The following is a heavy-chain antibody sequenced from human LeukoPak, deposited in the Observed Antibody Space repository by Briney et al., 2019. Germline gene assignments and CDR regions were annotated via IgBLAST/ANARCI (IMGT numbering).Heavy chain of an antibody. D-gene: IGHD3-10*01. V-gene: IGHV3-7*01. J-gene: IGHJ4*02. CDR1: GFSFSSYW. CDR3: ARHAQWFGQFQYHFDY. CDR2: INQDGSEK. Sequence: PGGSLRLSCAAFGFSFSSYWMSWVRQAPGKGLEWVANINQDGSEKYYVDSVKGRFTVSRDNAKNSLYVQMNSLRAEDTAVYYCARHAQWFGQFQYHFDYWGQGTLVTVSS.